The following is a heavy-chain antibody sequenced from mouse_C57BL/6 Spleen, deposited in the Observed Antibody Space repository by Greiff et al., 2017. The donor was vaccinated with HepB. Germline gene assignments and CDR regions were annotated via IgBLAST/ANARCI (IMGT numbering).Heavy chain of an antibody. J-gene: IGHJ1*03. CDR2: IDPSDSYT. CDR3: ARSDGSSYWYFDV. D-gene: IGHD1-1*01. CDR1: GYTFTSYW. Sequence: VQLQQPGAELVMPGASVKLSCKASGYTFTSYWMHWVKQRPGQGLEWIGEIDPSDSYTNYKQKFKGKSTLTVDKSSSPAYMQLSSLTSEDSAVYYCARSDGSSYWYFDVWGTGTTVTVAS. V-gene: IGHV1-69*01.